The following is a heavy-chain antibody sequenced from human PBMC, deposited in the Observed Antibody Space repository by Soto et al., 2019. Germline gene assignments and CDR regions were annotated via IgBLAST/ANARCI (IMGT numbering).Heavy chain of an antibody. J-gene: IGHJ6*02. D-gene: IGHD6-19*01. CDR1: GFSFSRHG. Sequence: LRLSCAASGFSFSRHGMHWVRQAPGKGLEWVAVISYDGSNQDYADSVKGRFSISRDNSKNTVYLQMNSLRVEDSAVYYCARDRSSTYYYYGMDLWGQGTTVTVSS. V-gene: IGHV3-30-3*01. CDR2: ISYDGSNQ. CDR3: ARDRSSTYYYYGMDL.